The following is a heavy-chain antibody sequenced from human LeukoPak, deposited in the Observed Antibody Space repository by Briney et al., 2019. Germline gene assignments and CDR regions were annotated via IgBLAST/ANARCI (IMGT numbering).Heavy chain of an antibody. CDR1: GFTFSSYS. D-gene: IGHD3-9*01. V-gene: IGHV3-21*01. CDR3: ARDPGQLTYYDILTGYYPYYFDY. J-gene: IGHJ4*02. Sequence: GGSLRLSCAASGFTFSSYSMNWVRQAPGKGLEWVSSISSSSSYIYYADSVKGRFTISRDNAKNSLYPQMNSLRAEDTAVYYCARDPGQLTYYDILTGYYPYYFDYWGQGTLVTVSS. CDR2: ISSSSSYI.